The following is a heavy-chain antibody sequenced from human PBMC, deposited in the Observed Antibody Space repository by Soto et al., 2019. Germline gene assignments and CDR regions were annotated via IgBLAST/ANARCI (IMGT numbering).Heavy chain of an antibody. D-gene: IGHD3-10*01. CDR3: AKDIWARLDYYGSGSFGYYFDY. CDR1: GFTFSSYG. Sequence: GGSLRLSCAASGFTFSSYGMHWVRQAPGKGLEWVAVISYDGSNKYYADSVKGRFTISRDNSKNTLYLQMNSLRAEDTAVYYCAKDIWARLDYYGSGSFGYYFDYWGQGTLVTVSS. CDR2: ISYDGSNK. V-gene: IGHV3-30*18. J-gene: IGHJ4*02.